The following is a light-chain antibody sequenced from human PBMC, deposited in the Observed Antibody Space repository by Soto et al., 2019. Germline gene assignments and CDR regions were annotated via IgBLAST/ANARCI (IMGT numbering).Light chain of an antibody. CDR1: QAISYY. Sequence: DIQMTQSPSSLSASVGDRVTITCRASQAISYYLNWYQQKPGKAPKLLIYAASSLQGGVPSRFSGSGSGTDFTLTINSLQPEDFATYYCQQSYSAPRTFGQGTKGELK. J-gene: IGKJ1*01. CDR3: QQSYSAPRT. CDR2: AAS. V-gene: IGKV1-39*01.